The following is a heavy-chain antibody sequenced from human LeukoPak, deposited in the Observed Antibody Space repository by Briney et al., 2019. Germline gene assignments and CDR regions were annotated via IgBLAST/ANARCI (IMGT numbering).Heavy chain of an antibody. CDR1: GFTFSPYA. CDR2: INSGSSDK. V-gene: IGHV3-21*05. CDR3: ARDTYEPGLIDF. Sequence: TGGSLRLSCAASGFTFSPYAMNWVRQAPGKGLEWVSYINSGSSDKHYTESVRGRFTISRDNAKKTLYLQMNSLRAEDTAVYFCARDTYEPGLIDFWGREPWSASPQ. J-gene: IGHJ4*02. D-gene: IGHD3-3*01.